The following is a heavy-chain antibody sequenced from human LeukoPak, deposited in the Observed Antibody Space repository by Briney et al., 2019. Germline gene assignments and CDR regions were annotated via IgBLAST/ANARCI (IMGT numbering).Heavy chain of an antibody. J-gene: IGHJ1*01. CDR3: ARAPYFESSGPL. CDR1: GFNFNEYS. D-gene: IGHD3-22*01. Sequence: GGSLRLSCAASGFNFNEYSMNWVRQAPWKGLEWVANIRQDGAERYYVDSVKGRFTISRDNAKNSVYLEMNSLRVEDTAVYFCARAPYFESSGPLWGQGTLVTVSS. V-gene: IGHV3-7*01. CDR2: IRQDGAER.